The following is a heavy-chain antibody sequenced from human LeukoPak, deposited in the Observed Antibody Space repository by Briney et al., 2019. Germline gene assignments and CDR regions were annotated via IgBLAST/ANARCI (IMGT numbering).Heavy chain of an antibody. V-gene: IGHV4-59*08. D-gene: IGHD2-2*01. Sequence: PSETLSLTCTVSGGSISSYYWSWIRQPPGKGLEWIGYIYYSGSTTYNPSLKSRVTISVDTSKNQVSLKLSSVTAADTAVYYCARHALDCSSTSCYPRIDYWGQGTLVTVSS. J-gene: IGHJ4*02. CDR1: GGSISSYY. CDR2: IYYSGST. CDR3: ARHALDCSSTSCYPRIDY.